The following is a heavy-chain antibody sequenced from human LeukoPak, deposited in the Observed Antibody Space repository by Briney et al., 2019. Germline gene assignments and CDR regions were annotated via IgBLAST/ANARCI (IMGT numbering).Heavy chain of an antibody. D-gene: IGHD4/OR15-4a*01. CDR2: ISGRGGST. V-gene: IGHV3-23*01. J-gene: IGHJ4*02. Sequence: GGSLRLSCAASGFTFSSYAMSWAPQAPGKGLEWVSGISGRGGSTSYADSVKGRFAISIDNSKNTLYLQMNSLRAEDTAVYYCAKGGGMVVTDYWGQGTLVTVSS. CDR1: GFTFSSYA. CDR3: AKGGGMVVTDY.